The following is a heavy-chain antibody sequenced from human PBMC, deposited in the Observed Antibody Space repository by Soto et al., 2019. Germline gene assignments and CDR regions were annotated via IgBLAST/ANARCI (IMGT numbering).Heavy chain of an antibody. CDR1: GFAFSNYA. J-gene: IGHJ6*02. CDR2: IVGSGGNT. D-gene: IGHD4-4*01. CDR3: AKETVTTFGYFYYGMDV. V-gene: IGHV3-23*01. Sequence: PGGSRRLSCEASGFAFSNYAMSCVRQAPGKGLEWVSAIVGSGGNTYYADSVRGRFTVSRDNSKNTLYLNLDSLRAEDTAVYYCAKETVTTFGYFYYGMDVWGQGTTVTVSS.